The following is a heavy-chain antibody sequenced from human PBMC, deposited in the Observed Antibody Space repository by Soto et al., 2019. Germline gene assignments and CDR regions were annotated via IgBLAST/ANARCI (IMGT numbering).Heavy chain of an antibody. D-gene: IGHD5-12*01. J-gene: IGHJ5*02. V-gene: IGHV1-8*01. CDR3: ARAGGNEYSGYERGNWFDP. CDR2: MNPNSGNT. CDR1: GYTFTSYD. Sequence: ASVKVSCKASGYTFTSYDINWVRQATGQGLEWMGWMNPNSGNTGYAQKFQGRVTMTRNTSISTAYMELSSLRSEDTAVYYCARAGGNEYSGYERGNWFDPWGQGTLVTVSS.